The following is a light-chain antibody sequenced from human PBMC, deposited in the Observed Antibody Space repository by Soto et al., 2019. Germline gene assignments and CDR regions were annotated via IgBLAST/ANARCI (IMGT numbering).Light chain of an antibody. CDR1: ITDIGAYNY. Sequence: QSALTQPASVSGSPGQSITISCTGTITDIGAYNYVSWYQQHPGKVPKLIIYEVTNRPSGVSNRFSGSKSGNTASLTISGLQAEDEADYYCSSYTTSSTRVFGTGTKLTVL. J-gene: IGLJ1*01. CDR3: SSYTTSSTRV. V-gene: IGLV2-14*01. CDR2: EVT.